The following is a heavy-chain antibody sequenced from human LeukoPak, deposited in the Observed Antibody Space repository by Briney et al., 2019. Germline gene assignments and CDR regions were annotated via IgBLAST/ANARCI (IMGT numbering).Heavy chain of an antibody. CDR2: ISGSGGST. D-gene: IGHD6-13*01. J-gene: IGHJ4*02. V-gene: IGHV3-23*01. CDR3: AKGTLGIAAAGTDY. Sequence: GGSLRLSCAASGFTFSSYAMSWVRQAPGKGLEWVSAISGSGGSTYYADSVKGRFTIPRDNSKNTLYLQMNSLRAEDTAVYYCAKGTLGIAAAGTDYWGQGTLVTVSS. CDR1: GFTFSSYA.